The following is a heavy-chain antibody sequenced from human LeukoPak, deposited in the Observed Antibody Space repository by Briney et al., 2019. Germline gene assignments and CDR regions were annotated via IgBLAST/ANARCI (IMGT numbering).Heavy chain of an antibody. J-gene: IGHJ4*02. D-gene: IGHD3-3*01. CDR1: GYTFTSYG. CDR2: ISAYNGST. V-gene: IGHV1-18*01. CDR3: ARDRYYDFWSGYSGSPHFDY. Sequence: ASVKVSCKASGYTFTSYGISWVRQAPGQGLEWMGWISAYNGSTNYAQKLQGRVTMTTDTSTSTAYMELRSLRSDDTAVYYCARDRYYDFWSGYSGSPHFDYWGQGTLVTVSS.